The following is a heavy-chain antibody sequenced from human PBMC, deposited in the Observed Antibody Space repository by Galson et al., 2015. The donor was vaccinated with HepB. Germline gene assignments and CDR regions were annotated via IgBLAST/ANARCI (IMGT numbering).Heavy chain of an antibody. CDR2: IKQDGSEK. CDR3: ARDATRGGDFDY. V-gene: IGHV3-7*03. J-gene: IGHJ4*02. Sequence: SLRLSCAASGFTFSSYWMSWVRQAPGKGLEWVANIKQDGSEKYYVDSVEGRFIISRDNARNSLYLQMNSLRAEDTAVYYCARDATRGGDFDYWGQGILVTVSS. CDR1: GFTFSSYW. D-gene: IGHD3-16*01.